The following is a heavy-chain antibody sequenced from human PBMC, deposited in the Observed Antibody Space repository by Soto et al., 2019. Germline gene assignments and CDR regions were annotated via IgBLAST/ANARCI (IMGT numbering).Heavy chain of an antibody. Sequence: EVQLVESGGGLVQPGGSLRLSCAASGFTFSSYAMHWVRQAPGKGLEYVSVISSNGGITYYANSVKGRYTISRDKSKNTLYLQMGSLRAEDMAVYYCARAIWETYGMDVWGQGTTVTVSS. CDR1: GFTFSSYA. J-gene: IGHJ6*02. V-gene: IGHV3-64*01. D-gene: IGHD3-9*01. CDR3: ARAIWETYGMDV. CDR2: ISSNGGIT.